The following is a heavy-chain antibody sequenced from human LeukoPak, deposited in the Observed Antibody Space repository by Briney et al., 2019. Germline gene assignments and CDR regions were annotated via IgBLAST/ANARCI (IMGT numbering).Heavy chain of an antibody. CDR2: ISTYNGYT. Sequence: ASVEVSCKXSGYTFTNYGISWVRQAPGQGLEWVGWISTYNGYTNYAQKFQGRATMTTDTSTSTAYMELRSLRSDDTAVYYCARADNNSWLDWFDPWGQGALVTVSS. J-gene: IGHJ5*02. V-gene: IGHV1-18*01. CDR3: ARADNNSWLDWFDP. D-gene: IGHD2/OR15-2a*01. CDR1: GYTFTNYG.